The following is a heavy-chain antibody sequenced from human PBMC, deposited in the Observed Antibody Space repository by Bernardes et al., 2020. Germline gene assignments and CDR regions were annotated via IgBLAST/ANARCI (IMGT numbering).Heavy chain of an antibody. Sequence: GSLSLSCAASGFTFSSYSMNWVRQAPGKGLEWVSYISSSSSTIYYADSVKGRFTISRDNAKNSLYLQMNSLRDEDTAVYYCARDSNDYGSGTDYYGMDVWGQGTTVTVSS. J-gene: IGHJ6*02. V-gene: IGHV3-48*02. D-gene: IGHD3-10*01. CDR1: GFTFSSYS. CDR3: ARDSNDYGSGTDYYGMDV. CDR2: ISSSSSTI.